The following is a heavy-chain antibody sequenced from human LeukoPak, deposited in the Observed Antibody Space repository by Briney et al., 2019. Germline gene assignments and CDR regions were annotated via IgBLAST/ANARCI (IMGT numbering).Heavy chain of an antibody. V-gene: IGHV3-13*01. CDR2: IGIASDT. D-gene: IGHD3-22*01. Sequence: GGSLRLSFAASGFTFSNYDMHWVRQGTGKGLEWVSGIGIASDTYHVDSVKGRFTISRENAKNSLYLQMNSLRAGDTAVYYCARDSYYYDSSGSAYWGQGTLVTVSS. J-gene: IGHJ4*02. CDR3: ARDSYYYDSSGSAY. CDR1: GFTFSNYD.